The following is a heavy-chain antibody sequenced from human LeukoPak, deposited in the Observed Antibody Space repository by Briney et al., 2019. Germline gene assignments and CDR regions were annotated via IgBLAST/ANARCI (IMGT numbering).Heavy chain of an antibody. CDR3: ARDLWGTLITMGAFDI. Sequence: SVKVSRKASGGTFSSYAISWVRQAPGQGLEWMGRIIPILGIANYAQKFQGRVTITADKSTSTAYMELSSLRSEDTAVYYCARDLWGTLITMGAFDIWGQGTMVTVSS. D-gene: IGHD3-10*01. J-gene: IGHJ3*02. V-gene: IGHV1-69*04. CDR2: IIPILGIA. CDR1: GGTFSSYA.